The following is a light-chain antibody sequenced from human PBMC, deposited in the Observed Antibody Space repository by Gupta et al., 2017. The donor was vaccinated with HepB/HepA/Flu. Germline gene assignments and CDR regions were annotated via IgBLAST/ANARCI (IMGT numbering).Light chain of an antibody. CDR1: SGSVSTNSY. J-gene: IGLJ3*02. Sequence: QTVVTQEPTFSVSPGGTVTLTCGLTSGSVSTNSYPGWHQKTPAPAPRTLMYKKNIRFSGVPDRFSASILGNTAALTITGAQADDESDYYCMLNVGRGIWVFGGGTKLTVL. V-gene: IGLV8-61*01. CDR3: MLNVGRGIWV. CDR2: KKN.